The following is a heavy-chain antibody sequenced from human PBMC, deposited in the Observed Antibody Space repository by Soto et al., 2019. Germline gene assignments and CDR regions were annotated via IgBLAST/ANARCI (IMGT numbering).Heavy chain of an antibody. J-gene: IGHJ5*02. CDR2: IIPIFGTA. D-gene: IGHD3-22*01. Sequence: QVQLVQSVAEVKKPGSSVKVSCKASGGTFSSYAISWVRQAPGQGLEWMGGIIPIFGTANYAQKFQGRVTITADESTRTAYMELSSLRSEDTAVYYCARDLPAYYYDSSGYYAPWGQGTLVTVSS. V-gene: IGHV1-69*01. CDR3: ARDLPAYYYDSSGYYAP. CDR1: GGTFSSYA.